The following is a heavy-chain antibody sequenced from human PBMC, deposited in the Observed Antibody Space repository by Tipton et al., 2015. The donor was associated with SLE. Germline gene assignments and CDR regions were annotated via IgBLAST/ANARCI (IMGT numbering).Heavy chain of an antibody. CDR2: IWYDGSNK. CDR1: GFTFSSYG. Sequence: RSLRLSCEPSGFTFSSYGMHWVRQAPGKGLEWVAVIWYDGSNKYYADSVKGRFTISRDNSKNTLYLQMNSLRAEDTAVYYCARDRGTYFDYWGQGTLVTVSS. V-gene: IGHV3-33*01. J-gene: IGHJ4*02. CDR3: ARDRGTYFDY.